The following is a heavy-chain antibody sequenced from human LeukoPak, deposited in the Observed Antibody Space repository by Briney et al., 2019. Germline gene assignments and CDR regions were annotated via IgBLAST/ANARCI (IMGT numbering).Heavy chain of an antibody. J-gene: IGHJ3*02. Sequence: GGSLRLSCAASGFTFSSYAMHWVRQAPGKGLEWVAVISYDGSNKYYADSVKGRFTISRDNSKNTLYLQMNRLRAEDTAVYYCARGVRYFDWLNDAFDIWGQGTMVTVSS. CDR3: ARGVRYFDWLNDAFDI. CDR1: GFTFSSYA. D-gene: IGHD3-9*01. CDR2: ISYDGSNK. V-gene: IGHV3-30-3*01.